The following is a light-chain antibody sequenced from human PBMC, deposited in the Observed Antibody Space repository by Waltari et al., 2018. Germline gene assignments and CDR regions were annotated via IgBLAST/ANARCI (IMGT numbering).Light chain of an antibody. Sequence: YDLTQPPSVSVSPGHKATIPCHGDNLGEKFVSWYQQRPGQSPFLVIYQDFKRPSGIPERFSGSNSGNTATLTISGAQAMDEADFYCQSWVGKVVFGGGTKLTV. CDR1: NLGEKF. CDR2: QDF. V-gene: IGLV3-1*01. J-gene: IGLJ2*01. CDR3: QSWVGKVV.